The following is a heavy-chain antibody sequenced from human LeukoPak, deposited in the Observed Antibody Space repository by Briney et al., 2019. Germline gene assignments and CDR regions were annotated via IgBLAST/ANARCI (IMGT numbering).Heavy chain of an antibody. V-gene: IGHV3-11*04. Sequence: GGSLGLSCAASGFTFSDYYMSWIRQAPGKGLEWVSYISTSGSTIFYADSVKGRSTISRDNAKNSLYLQMNSLRAEDTAMYYCARPLMYYFGSETYYWFDPWGQGTLVTVSS. D-gene: IGHD3-10*01. CDR1: GFTFSDYY. CDR3: ARPLMYYFGSETYYWFDP. J-gene: IGHJ5*02. CDR2: ISTSGSTI.